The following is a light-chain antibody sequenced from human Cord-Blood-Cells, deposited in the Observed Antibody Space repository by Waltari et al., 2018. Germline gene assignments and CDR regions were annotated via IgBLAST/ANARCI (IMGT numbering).Light chain of an antibody. CDR3: CSYAGSYTFVV. J-gene: IGLJ2*01. CDR2: DVS. V-gene: IGLV2-11*01. Sequence: QSALTQPRSVSGSPGQSLTISCTGPSRDVGAYNYVSWYHQHPGKAPKLMIYDVSKRPSGVPDRFSGSKSGNTASLTISGLQAEDEADYYCCSYAGSYTFVVFGGGTKLTVL. CDR1: SRDVGAYNY.